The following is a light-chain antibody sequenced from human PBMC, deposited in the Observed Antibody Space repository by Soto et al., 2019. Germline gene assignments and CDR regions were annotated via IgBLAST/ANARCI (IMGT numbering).Light chain of an antibody. J-gene: IGLJ1*01. CDR2: ANN. CDR1: MRDVGAYNL. V-gene: IGLV2-14*03. Sequence: QSVLTQPASVSGSAGQSITISCSGTMRDVGAYNLVSWYQQHPGTAPKLIIYANNNRPSGVPDRFSGSKSGTSASLAITGLQADDEAEYYCQSYDFGLSAHNYVFGTGTKLTVL. CDR3: QSYDFGLSAHNYV.